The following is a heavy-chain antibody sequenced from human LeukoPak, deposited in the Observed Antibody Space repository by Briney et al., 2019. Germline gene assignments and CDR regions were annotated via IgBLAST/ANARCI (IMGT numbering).Heavy chain of an antibody. V-gene: IGHV3-21*01. CDR3: ARDPYSGHYGNDYYYYMDV. CDR2: IISSSSYA. CDR1: GFTFSTYN. J-gene: IGHJ6*03. D-gene: IGHD5-12*01. Sequence: GGSLRLSCEASGFTFSTYNMNWVRQAPGKRLEWVSSIISSSSYAFYADSVKGRFAISRDNAKSSLYLQMNNLRAEDTAVYYCARDPYSGHYGNDYYYYMDVWGKGTTVTISS.